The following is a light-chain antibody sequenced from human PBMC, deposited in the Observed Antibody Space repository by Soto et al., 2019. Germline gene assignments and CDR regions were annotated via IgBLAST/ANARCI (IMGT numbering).Light chain of an antibody. CDR2: EVS. V-gene: IGLV2-8*01. Sequence: QSVLTQPPSAYGSPGQSVTISCTGTSSDVGGYNYVSCYRQHTGKAPKLLIHEVSKRPSGVTDRFSGSKSGNTASLTISALQAEGEADYYCSSYTCSSTYVFGTGTKVTVL. J-gene: IGLJ1*01. CDR3: SSYTCSSTYV. CDR1: SSDVGGYNY.